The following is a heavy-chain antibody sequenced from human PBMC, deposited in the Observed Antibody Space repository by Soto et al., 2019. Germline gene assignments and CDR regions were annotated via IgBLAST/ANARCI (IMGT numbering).Heavy chain of an antibody. D-gene: IGHD6-13*01. Sequence: ASVKVSCKTSGYTFTNFGLSWVRQAPGQGLEWMGWISAYNGNTNYAQNFQGRVTMTTDTSTSTAYMELSSLRSEDTAVYYCAAGAPPSSWYDWSYYYYGMDVWGQGTTVTVSS. CDR2: ISAYNGNT. J-gene: IGHJ6*02. CDR3: AAGAPPSSWYDWSYYYYGMDV. CDR1: GYTFTNFG. V-gene: IGHV1-18*01.